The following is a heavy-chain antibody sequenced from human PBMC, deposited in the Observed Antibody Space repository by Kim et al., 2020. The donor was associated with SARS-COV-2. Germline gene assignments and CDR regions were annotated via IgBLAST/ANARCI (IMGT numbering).Heavy chain of an antibody. Sequence: SETLSLTCTVSGGSISSYNWSWIRQPPGKGLEWIGYIYYSGSTNYNPSLKSRVTISVDTSKNQFSLKLSSVTAADTAVYYCARDGGGSGYDYGHWGQGTLVTVSS. J-gene: IGHJ4*02. D-gene: IGHD5-12*01. V-gene: IGHV4-59*13. CDR2: IYYSGST. CDR3: ARDGGGSGYDYGH. CDR1: GGSISSYN.